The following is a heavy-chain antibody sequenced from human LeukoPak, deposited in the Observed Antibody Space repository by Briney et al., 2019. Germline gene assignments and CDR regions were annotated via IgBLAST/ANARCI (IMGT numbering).Heavy chain of an antibody. CDR1: GFTFSSSA. J-gene: IGHJ4*02. V-gene: IGHV3-23*01. CDR3: AKDYKVRSGEPPIDY. D-gene: IGHD7-27*01. CDR2: IIESGGGT. Sequence: GGSLRLSCAASGFTFSSSAMSWVRQAPGKGLEWVSGIIESGGGTHYADSVKGRFTISRDNSKNTLYLQMISLRAEDTAVYYCAKDYKVRSGEPPIDYWGQGTLVTVSS.